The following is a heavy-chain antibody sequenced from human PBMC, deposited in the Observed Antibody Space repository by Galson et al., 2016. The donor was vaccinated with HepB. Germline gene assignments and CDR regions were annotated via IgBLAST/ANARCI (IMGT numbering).Heavy chain of an antibody. CDR3: ARPRASWGLGGQNYFDD. CDR2: IYYSGSP. V-gene: IGHV4-39*01. D-gene: IGHD7-27*01. CDR1: GGSIRTSSYY. Sequence: TLSLTCTVSGGSIRTSSYYWGWIRQPPGKGLEWIGNIYYSGSPYYNPSFNSRVTISIDTSRNQFSLKLTSVTAADTAVYFCARPRASWGLGGQNYFDDWGQGTLVTVSS. J-gene: IGHJ4*02.